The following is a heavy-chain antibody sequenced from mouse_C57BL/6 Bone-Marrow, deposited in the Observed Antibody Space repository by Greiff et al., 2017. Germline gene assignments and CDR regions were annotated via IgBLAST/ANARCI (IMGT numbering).Heavy chain of an antibody. CDR3: TRAGYYDYDRYFDV. CDR2: IDPETGGT. J-gene: IGHJ1*03. CDR1: GYTFTDYE. V-gene: IGHV1-15*01. D-gene: IGHD2-4*01. Sequence: VQLQQSGAELVRPGASVTLSCKASGYTFTDYEMHWVKQTPVHGLEWIGAIDPETGGTAYNQKFKGKAILTADKSSSTAYMELRSLTSEDSAVYYCTRAGYYDYDRYFDVWGTGTTVTVSS.